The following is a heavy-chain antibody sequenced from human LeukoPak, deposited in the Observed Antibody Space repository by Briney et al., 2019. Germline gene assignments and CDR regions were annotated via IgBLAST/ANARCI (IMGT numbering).Heavy chain of an antibody. V-gene: IGHV3-30*18. Sequence: GRSLRLSCAASGFTFSTYAMHWVRQAPGKGLEWVAVISYDGSNKYYVDSVKGRFTISRDNSKNTLYLQMSSLRAEDTAVYYCAKYRDLWSGNYGGMDVWGQGTTVTVSS. CDR1: GFTFSTYA. J-gene: IGHJ6*02. CDR3: AKYRDLWSGNYGGMDV. D-gene: IGHD3-3*01. CDR2: ISYDGSNK.